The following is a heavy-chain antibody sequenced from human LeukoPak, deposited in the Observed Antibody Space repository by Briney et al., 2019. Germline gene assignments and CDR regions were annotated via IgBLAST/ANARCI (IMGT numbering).Heavy chain of an antibody. V-gene: IGHV1-8*03. D-gene: IGHD6-19*01. Sequence: GASVTVSCKASGYTFTNYDFNWVRQATGHGLEGMGWMNPNSGNTGYAQKFQGRVTITRNTSISTAYMELSSLRSEDTAVYYCARSSGWYSVDYWGQGTLVTVSS. CDR3: ARSSGWYSVDY. CDR2: MNPNSGNT. CDR1: GYTFTNYD. J-gene: IGHJ4*02.